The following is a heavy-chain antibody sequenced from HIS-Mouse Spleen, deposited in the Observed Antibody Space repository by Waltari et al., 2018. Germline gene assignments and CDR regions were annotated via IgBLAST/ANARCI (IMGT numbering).Heavy chain of an antibody. CDR2: INPNSGGT. Sequence: QVQLVQSGAEVKKPGASVKVSCKASGYTFTGYYMHWVRQAPGQGREWMGWINPNSGGTNYAQKFQGRVTMTRETSISTAYMELSRLRSDDTAVYYCARANHGYYYGSGSYWVPDYWGQGTLVTVSS. V-gene: IGHV1-2*02. J-gene: IGHJ4*02. CDR1: GYTFTGYY. D-gene: IGHD3-10*01. CDR3: ARANHGYYYGSGSYWVPDY.